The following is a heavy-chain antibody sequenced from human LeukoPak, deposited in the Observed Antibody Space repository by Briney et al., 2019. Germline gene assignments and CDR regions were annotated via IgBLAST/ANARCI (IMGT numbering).Heavy chain of an antibody. CDR3: AKSSDYYGSGSYDY. J-gene: IGHJ4*02. D-gene: IGHD3-10*01. CDR1: GFTFSSYG. CDR2: ISYDGSNK. V-gene: IGHV3-30*18. Sequence: GGSLRLSCAASGFTFSSYGMHWVRQAPGKGLEWVAVISYDGSNKYYADSVKGRFTISRDNSKNTLYLQMNSLSAEDTAVYYCAKSSDYYGSGSYDYWGQGTLVTVSS.